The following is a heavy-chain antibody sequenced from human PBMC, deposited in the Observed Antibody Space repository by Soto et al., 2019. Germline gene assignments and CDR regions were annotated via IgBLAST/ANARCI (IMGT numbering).Heavy chain of an antibody. CDR2: IKQDGSEK. V-gene: IGHV3-7*05. Sequence: WGSLRLSCAASGFTFSSYWMSWVRQAPGKGLEWVANIKQDGSEKYYVDSVKGRFTISRDNAKNSLYLQMNSLRAEDTAVYYCARDLLGRIFDYWGQGTLVTVSS. J-gene: IGHJ4*02. CDR3: ARDLLGRIFDY. CDR1: GFTFSSYW. D-gene: IGHD2-15*01.